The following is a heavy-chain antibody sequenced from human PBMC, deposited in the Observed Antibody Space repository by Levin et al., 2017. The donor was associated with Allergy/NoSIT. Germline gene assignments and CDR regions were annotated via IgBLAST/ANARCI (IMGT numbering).Heavy chain of an antibody. V-gene: IGHV4-39*07. CDR1: GGSISSSSYQ. CDR2: IYYSGST. CDR3: ARVLSAISASGPEY. Sequence: SETLSLTCTVSGGSISSSSYQWGWIRQPPGKGLEWIGNIYYSGSTSYNPSLKNRVTISIDTSKNQLFLKLTSVTAAETAVYYCARVLSAISASGPEYLGQGILVTVSS. J-gene: IGHJ4*02. D-gene: IGHD6-13*01.